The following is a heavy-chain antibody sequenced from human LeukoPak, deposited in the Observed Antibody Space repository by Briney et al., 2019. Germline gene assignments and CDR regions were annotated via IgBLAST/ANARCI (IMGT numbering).Heavy chain of an antibody. J-gene: IGHJ6*03. CDR1: GGSISSYY. Sequence: SETLSLTCTVSGGSISSYYWSWIRQPPGKGLEWIGYIYYSGSTNYNPSLKSRVTISVDTSKNQFSLKLSSVTAADTAVYYCARAPRPYYDILTGYPYYYYYMDVWGKGTTVTISS. V-gene: IGHV4-59*01. CDR2: IYYSGST. D-gene: IGHD3-9*01. CDR3: ARAPRPYYDILTGYPYYYYYMDV.